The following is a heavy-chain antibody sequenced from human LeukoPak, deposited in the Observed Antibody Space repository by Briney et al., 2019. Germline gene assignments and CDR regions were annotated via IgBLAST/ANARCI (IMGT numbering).Heavy chain of an antibody. Sequence: APVKVSCKASGYTFTTYAMNWVRQAPGQGLEWIGWINTNTGNPTYAQGFTGRFVFSLDTSVSTAYLQISSLKAEDTAVYYCARDPRAAAAGKADYWGQGTLVTVSS. V-gene: IGHV7-4-1*02. CDR3: ARDPRAAAAGKADY. CDR2: INTNTGNP. J-gene: IGHJ4*02. D-gene: IGHD6-13*01. CDR1: GYTFTTYA.